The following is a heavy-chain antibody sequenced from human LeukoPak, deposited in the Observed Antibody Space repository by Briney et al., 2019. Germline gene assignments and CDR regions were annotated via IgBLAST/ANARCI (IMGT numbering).Heavy chain of an antibody. Sequence: GGSLRLSCAASGFTFGNHAMHWVRQAQGKGLDWVAVISYDGSNKYYADSVKGRFTISRDNSKNTLYLQMDSLRVEDTALYYCARGGRYSSSSGRDYWGQGTLVTVSS. CDR1: GFTFGNHA. J-gene: IGHJ4*02. CDR2: ISYDGSNK. D-gene: IGHD6-6*01. V-gene: IGHV3-30*04. CDR3: ARGGRYSSSSGRDY.